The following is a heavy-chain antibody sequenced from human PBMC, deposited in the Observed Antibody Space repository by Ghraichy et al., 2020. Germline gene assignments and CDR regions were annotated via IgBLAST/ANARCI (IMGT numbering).Heavy chain of an antibody. D-gene: IGHD3-22*01. CDR3: AKEGDGRAYLSWDY. CDR2: ISKDGSVQ. J-gene: IGHJ4*02. V-gene: IGHV3-30*18. Sequence: GGSLRLSCAASGLTFSRYGMHWVRQAPGKGLEWVAVISKDGSVQRYADSVKGRFTISRDNSKNTLSLQMNSLRVEDTAVYYCAKEGDGRAYLSWDYWGQGTLVTVSS. CDR1: GLTFSRYG.